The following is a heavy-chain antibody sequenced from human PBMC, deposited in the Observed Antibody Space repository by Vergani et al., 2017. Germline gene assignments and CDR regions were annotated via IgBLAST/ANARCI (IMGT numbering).Heavy chain of an antibody. V-gene: IGHV3-9*01. D-gene: IGHD4-17*01. J-gene: IGHJ3*02. Sequence: EVQLVESGGGLVQPGRSLRLSCAASGFTFDDYAMHWVRQAPGKGLEWVSGISWNSGSIGYADSVKGRFTISRDNAKNSLYLQMNSLRAEDTALYYCAKDITSGYGDPDAFDIWGQGTMVTVSS. CDR2: ISWNSGSI. CDR3: AKDITSGYGDPDAFDI. CDR1: GFTFDDYA.